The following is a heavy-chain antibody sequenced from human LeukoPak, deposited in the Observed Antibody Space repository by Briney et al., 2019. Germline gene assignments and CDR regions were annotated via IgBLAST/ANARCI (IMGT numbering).Heavy chain of an antibody. D-gene: IGHD3-10*01. CDR1: GFTFSSYA. Sequence: GGSLRLSCAASGFTFSSYAMSWVRQAPGKGLEWVSAISGSGGSTYYADSVKGRFTISRDNSKNTLYLQTNSLRAEDTAVYYCAKAGSGSYYPQDYWGQGTLVTVSS. CDR3: AKAGSGSYYPQDY. J-gene: IGHJ4*02. CDR2: ISGSGGST. V-gene: IGHV3-23*01.